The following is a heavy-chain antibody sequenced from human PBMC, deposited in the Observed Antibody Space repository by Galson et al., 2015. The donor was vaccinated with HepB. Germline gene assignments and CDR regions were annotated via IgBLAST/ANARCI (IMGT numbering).Heavy chain of an antibody. D-gene: IGHD6-13*01. Sequence: SLRLSCAASGFTFSSYWMYWVRQAPGKGLVWVSRIDSDGSSTSYADSVKGRFTISRDNAKNTLYLQMNSLRAEDTAVYYCARDTGGYSSSWYYYYYGMDVWGQGTTVTVSS. V-gene: IGHV3-74*01. CDR1: GFTFSSYW. CDR2: IDSDGSST. CDR3: ARDTGGYSSSWYYYYYGMDV. J-gene: IGHJ6*02.